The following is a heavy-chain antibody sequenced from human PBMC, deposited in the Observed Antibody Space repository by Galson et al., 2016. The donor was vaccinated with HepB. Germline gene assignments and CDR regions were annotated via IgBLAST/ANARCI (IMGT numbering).Heavy chain of an antibody. CDR2: IYPGDSET. V-gene: IGHV5-51*01. D-gene: IGHD2-2*01. CDR3: ARHLSSLGPSRAMDV. Sequence: QSGAEVKKPGASLKISCKTSGYNFAGHWIGWVRQVPGKGLEWMGIIYPGDSETIYSPSFEGQVTISAGKSITTAYVQWSSLRASDTAIYFCARHLSSLGPSRAMDVWGQGTTVTVSS. CDR1: GYNFAGHW. J-gene: IGHJ6*02.